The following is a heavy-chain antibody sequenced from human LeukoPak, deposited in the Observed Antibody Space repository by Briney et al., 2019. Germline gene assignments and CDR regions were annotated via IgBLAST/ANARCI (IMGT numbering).Heavy chain of an antibody. J-gene: IGHJ4*02. V-gene: IGHV4-31*03. CDR1: GGSISSSSYY. D-gene: IGHD6-13*01. CDR2: IYYSGST. Sequence: SETLSLTCTVSGGSISSSSYYWGWIRQHPGKGLEWIGYIYYSGSTYYNPSLKSRVTISVDTSKNQFSLKLSSVTAADTAVYYCARAGSSFTFDYWGQGILVTVSS. CDR3: ARAGSSFTFDY.